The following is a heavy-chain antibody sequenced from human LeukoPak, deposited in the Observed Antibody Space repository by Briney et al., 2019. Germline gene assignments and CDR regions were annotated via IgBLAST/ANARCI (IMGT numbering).Heavy chain of an antibody. CDR3: ARAISIFGVINDY. V-gene: IGHV1-8*01. CDR2: MNPNSGNT. CDR1: GYTFTNYD. Sequence: ASVKVSCTASGYTFTNYDISWVRQATGQGLEWLGWMNPNSGNTGYPQKFQGRVTMTRNTSTGTAYMELSSLRSEDTAVYYCARAISIFGVINDYWGQGTLVTVSS. J-gene: IGHJ4*02. D-gene: IGHD3-3*01.